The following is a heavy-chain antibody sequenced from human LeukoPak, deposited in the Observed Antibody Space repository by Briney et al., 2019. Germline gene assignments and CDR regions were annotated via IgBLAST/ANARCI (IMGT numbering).Heavy chain of an antibody. V-gene: IGHV4-59*12. D-gene: IGHD7-27*01. J-gene: IGHJ3*02. CDR2: IYYSGST. CDR3: ARGGSLGKVAFDI. Sequence: SETLSLTCTVSGGSISSYYWSWIRQPPGKGLEWIGYIYYSGSTYYNPSLKSRVTISVDTSKNQFSLKLSSVTAADTAVYYCARGGSLGKVAFDIWGQGTMVTVSS. CDR1: GGSISSYY.